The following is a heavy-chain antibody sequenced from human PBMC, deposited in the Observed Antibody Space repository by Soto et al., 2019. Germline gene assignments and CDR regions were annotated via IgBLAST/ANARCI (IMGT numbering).Heavy chain of an antibody. V-gene: IGHV4-59*01. CDR1: GGSISSYY. D-gene: IGHD2-8*02. Sequence: SETLSLTCTVSGGSISSYYWSWIRQPPGKGLEWIGYIYYSGSTNYNPSLKSRVTISVDTSKNQFSLKLSSVTAADTAVYYCARGTMVLYYYYGMDVWGPGTTVTVSS. CDR3: ARGTMVLYYYYGMDV. J-gene: IGHJ6*02. CDR2: IYYSGST.